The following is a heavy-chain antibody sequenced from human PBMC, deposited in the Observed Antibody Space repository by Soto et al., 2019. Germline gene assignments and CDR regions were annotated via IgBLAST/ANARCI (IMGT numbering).Heavy chain of an antibody. CDR2: ISAYNTTT. CDR1: GYTFTSYH. Sequence: QVQLVQSGAEVKKPGASVKVSCKTSGYTFTSYHISWVRQAPGQGLEWMGWISAYNTTTNYAQKCQGRVTMTTDTLTSNAYMELRSLRSDDAAVYYCARDTPPTDYWGQGTLVTVSS. V-gene: IGHV1-18*01. CDR3: ARDTPPTDY. J-gene: IGHJ4*02.